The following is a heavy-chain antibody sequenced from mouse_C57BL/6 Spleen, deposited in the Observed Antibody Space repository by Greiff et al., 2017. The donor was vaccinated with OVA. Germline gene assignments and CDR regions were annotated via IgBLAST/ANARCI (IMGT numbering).Heavy chain of an antibody. CDR3: AREVYYYGSRYFDD. D-gene: IGHD1-1*01. CDR2: ISNGGGST. CDR1: GFTFSDYY. V-gene: IGHV5-12*01. Sequence: EVKLVESGGGLVQPGGSLKLSCAASGFTFSDYYMYWVRQTPEKRLEWVAYISNGGGSTYYPDTVKGRFTISRDNAKNTLYLQLSRLKSEDTAMYYCAREVYYYGSRYFDDWGQGTTLTVSS. J-gene: IGHJ2*01.